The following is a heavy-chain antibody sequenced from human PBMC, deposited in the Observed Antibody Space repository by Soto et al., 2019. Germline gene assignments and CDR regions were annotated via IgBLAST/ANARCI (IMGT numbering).Heavy chain of an antibody. J-gene: IGHJ4*02. D-gene: IGHD3-16*02. V-gene: IGHV3-9*01. Sequence: EVQLVESGGGLVQPGRSLRLSCAASGFTFDDDAMHWVRQAPGKGLEWVSGISWNSGSIGYADSVKGRFTISRDNAKNSLYLQMNSLRAEDTALYYCAKDIDYIWGSYRFDYWGQGTLVTVSS. CDR1: GFTFDDDA. CDR3: AKDIDYIWGSYRFDY. CDR2: ISWNSGSI.